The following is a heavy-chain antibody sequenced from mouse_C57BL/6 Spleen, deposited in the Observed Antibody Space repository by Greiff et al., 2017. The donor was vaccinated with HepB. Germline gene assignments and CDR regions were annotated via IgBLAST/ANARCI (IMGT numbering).Heavy chain of an antibody. Sequence: QVQLQQSGAELVMPGASVKLSCKASGYTFTSYWMHWVKQRPGQGLEWIGEIDPSDSYTNYNQKFKGKSTLTVDKSSSAAYMQLSSLTSEDSAVYYCARREYSAWLAYLGQGTLVTVSA. J-gene: IGHJ3*01. V-gene: IGHV1-69*01. CDR2: IDPSDSYT. D-gene: IGHD2-12*01. CDR1: GYTFTSYW. CDR3: ARREYSAWLAY.